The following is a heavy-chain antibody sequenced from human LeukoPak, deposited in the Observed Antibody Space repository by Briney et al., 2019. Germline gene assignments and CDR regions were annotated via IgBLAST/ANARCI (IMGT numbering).Heavy chain of an antibody. J-gene: IGHJ4*02. Sequence: GGSLRLSCAASGFTFSSYAMHWVRQAPGKGLEWVAVISYDGSNKYYADSVKGRFTISRDNSKNTLYLQMNSLRAEDTAVYYCTKWMDGLGSRYDYWGQGTLVTVSS. V-gene: IGHV3-30-3*02. CDR3: TKWMDGLGSRYDY. CDR2: ISYDGSNK. CDR1: GFTFSSYA. D-gene: IGHD3-10*01.